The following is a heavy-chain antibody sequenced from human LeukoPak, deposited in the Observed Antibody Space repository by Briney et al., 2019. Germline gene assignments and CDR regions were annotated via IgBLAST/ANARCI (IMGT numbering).Heavy chain of an antibody. Sequence: SVKVSCKASGGTFSSYAISWVRQAPGQGLEWMGRIIPILGIANYAQKFQGRVTITADKSTSTAYMELSSLGSEDTAVYYCARDRSAEPRESYYYYGMDVWGQGTTVTVSS. CDR1: GGTFSSYA. V-gene: IGHV1-69*04. J-gene: IGHJ6*02. CDR3: ARDRSAEPRESYYYYGMDV. D-gene: IGHD5-24*01. CDR2: IIPILGIA.